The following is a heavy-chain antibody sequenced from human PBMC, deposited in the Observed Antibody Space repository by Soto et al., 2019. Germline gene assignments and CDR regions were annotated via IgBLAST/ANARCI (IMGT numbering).Heavy chain of an antibody. CDR2: ISGSGGST. J-gene: IGHJ4*02. D-gene: IGHD3-22*01. CDR1: GLTFSSYA. Sequence: PGGSLRLSCAASGLTFSSYAMSWVRQAPGKGLEWVSAISGSGGSTYYADSVKGRFTISRDNSKNTLYLQMNSLRAEDTAVYYCARDPHYFYDSTGYYDYWGQGTLVTVSP. V-gene: IGHV3-23*01. CDR3: ARDPHYFYDSTGYYDY.